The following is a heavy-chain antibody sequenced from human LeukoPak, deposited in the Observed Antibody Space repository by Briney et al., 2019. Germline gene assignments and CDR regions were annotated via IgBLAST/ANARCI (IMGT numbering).Heavy chain of an antibody. CDR3: AKDDAWLRFGE. D-gene: IGHD3-10*01. CDR2: ISPSGDIT. Sequence: GGSLRLSCAASGFTFSSYWVSWVRHIPGKGLEWVSGISPSGDITYYADSVKGRFTISRDNSKNTLYLEVISLTAEDTAVYYCAKDDAWLRFGEWSQGTLVTVSS. V-gene: IGHV3-23*01. J-gene: IGHJ4*02. CDR1: GFTFSSYW.